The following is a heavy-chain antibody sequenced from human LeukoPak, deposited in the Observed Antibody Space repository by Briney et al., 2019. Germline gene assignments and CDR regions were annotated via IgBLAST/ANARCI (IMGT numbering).Heavy chain of an antibody. CDR3: ARDLIGYCSGGSCPH. V-gene: IGHV1-46*01. CDR1: GYTFTSYY. D-gene: IGHD2-15*01. J-gene: IGHJ4*02. CDR2: INPSGGST. Sequence: ASVKVSCKASGYTFTSYYMHWVRQAPGQGLEWMGIINPSGGSTSYAQKFQGRVTMARDTSISTAYMELRRLRSDDTAVYYCARDLIGYCSGGSCPHWGQGTLVTVSS.